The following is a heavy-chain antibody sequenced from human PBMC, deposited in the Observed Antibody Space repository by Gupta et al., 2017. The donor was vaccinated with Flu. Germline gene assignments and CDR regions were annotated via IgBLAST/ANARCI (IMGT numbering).Heavy chain of an antibody. D-gene: IGHD2-21*01. V-gene: IGHV4-39*01. J-gene: IGHJ6*03. Sequence: EWIGSIYYSGNTYYNPSLKSRVTISVDTSKNQFSLNLSSVTAADTAVYYCARPSRYCAGDCYRHYYYYYMDVWGKGTTVTVSS. CDR2: IYYSGNT. CDR3: ARPSRYCAGDCYRHYYYYYMDV.